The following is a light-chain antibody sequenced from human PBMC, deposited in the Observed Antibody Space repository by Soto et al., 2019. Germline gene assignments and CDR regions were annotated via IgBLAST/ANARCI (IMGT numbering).Light chain of an antibody. J-gene: IGLJ2*01. Sequence: QSALTQPAAVSGSRGQSITISCTGTDSDVGGYNYVSWYQQHPGKAPKLMIYGVYNRPSGVSNRFSGSKSGNTVSLTISGLQAEDEADYYCSSFTNNNTPHVVFGGGTKVTVL. CDR1: DSDVGGYNY. CDR2: GVY. V-gene: IGLV2-14*01. CDR3: SSFTNNNTPHVV.